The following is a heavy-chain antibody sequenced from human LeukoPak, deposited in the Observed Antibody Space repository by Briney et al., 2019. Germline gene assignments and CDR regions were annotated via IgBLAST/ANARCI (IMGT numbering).Heavy chain of an antibody. J-gene: IGHJ4*02. D-gene: IGHD6-19*01. CDR3: ATPPGIAVAGTAGDY. V-gene: IGHV3-23*01. Sequence: PGGSLRLSCAASGFIFSSYAMKWVRQAPGKGLEWVSTINGNGGNIYYADSVKGRFTISRDNSKNTLYLQMNSLRAEDTAVYYCATPPGIAVAGTAGDYWGQGTLVTVSS. CDR1: GFIFSSYA. CDR2: INGNGGNI.